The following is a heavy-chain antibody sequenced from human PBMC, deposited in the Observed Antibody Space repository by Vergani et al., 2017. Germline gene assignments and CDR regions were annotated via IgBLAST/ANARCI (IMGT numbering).Heavy chain of an antibody. CDR3: AREGPLAVAGTMVY. Sequence: QVQLVQSGAEVKKPGSSVKVSCKASGGTFSSYTISWVRQAPGQGLEWMGWISAYNGNTNYAQKLQGRVTMTTDTSTSTAYMELRSLRSDDTAVYYCAREGPLAVAGTMVYWGQGTLVTVSS. V-gene: IGHV1-18*01. CDR1: GGTFSSYT. D-gene: IGHD6-19*01. J-gene: IGHJ4*02. CDR2: ISAYNGNT.